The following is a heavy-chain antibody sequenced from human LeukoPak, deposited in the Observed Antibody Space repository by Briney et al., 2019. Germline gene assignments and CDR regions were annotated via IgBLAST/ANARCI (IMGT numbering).Heavy chain of an antibody. CDR3: ASGPYGSGSKIDN. CDR1: GYSISRGYY. D-gene: IGHD3-10*01. J-gene: IGHJ4*02. Sequence: SETLSLICAVSGYSISRGYYWGWIRQSPEKGLEWIGNMYHSGNTYYNTSLKSRVAISVDTSKNQFSLKLSSVTAADTAVYYCASGPYGSGSKIDNWGQGTLVTVSS. CDR2: MYHSGNT. V-gene: IGHV4-38-2*01.